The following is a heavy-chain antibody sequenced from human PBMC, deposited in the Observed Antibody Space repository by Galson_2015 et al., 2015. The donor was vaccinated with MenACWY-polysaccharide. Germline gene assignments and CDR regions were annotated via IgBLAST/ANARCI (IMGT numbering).Heavy chain of an antibody. Sequence: SLRLSCAASGFTFSSYRMNWIRQAPGEGLEWVSAIRSSGTNTYYADSVKGRFTISRDNSKNTLYLQMNSLRAEDTAVYYCAKDSTDFWSVAGRFDHWGQGTLVTVSS. V-gene: IGHV3-23*01. CDR2: IRSSGTNT. CDR3: AKDSTDFWSVAGRFDH. J-gene: IGHJ5*02. D-gene: IGHD3-3*01. CDR1: GFTFSSYR.